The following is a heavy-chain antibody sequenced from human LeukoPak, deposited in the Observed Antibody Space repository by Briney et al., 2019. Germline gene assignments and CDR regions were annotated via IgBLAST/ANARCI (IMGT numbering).Heavy chain of an antibody. CDR3: ARSGYQLPIDY. J-gene: IGHJ4*02. V-gene: IGHV1-8*01. CDR1: GYTFSNYD. D-gene: IGHD2-2*01. Sequence: ASVKVSCKASGYTFSNYDIHWVRQATGQGLEWMGWMNPNSGNTGYAQKFQGRVTMTRNTSISTAYMELSSLRSEDTAVYYCARSGYQLPIDYWGQGTLVTVSS. CDR2: MNPNSGNT.